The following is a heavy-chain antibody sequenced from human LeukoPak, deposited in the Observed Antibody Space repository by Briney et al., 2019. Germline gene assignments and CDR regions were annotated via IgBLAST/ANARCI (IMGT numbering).Heavy chain of an antibody. CDR2: TNHSGST. CDR3: ARSNYVWGSYRPRQSDAFDI. Sequence: PSETLSLTCAVYGGSFSGYYWSWIRQPPGKGLEWIGETNHSGSTNYNPSLKSRVTMSVDTSKNQFSLKLSSVTAADTAVYYCARSNYVWGSYRPRQSDAFDIWGEGTMVTVSS. D-gene: IGHD3-16*02. V-gene: IGHV4-34*01. CDR1: GGSFSGYY. J-gene: IGHJ3*02.